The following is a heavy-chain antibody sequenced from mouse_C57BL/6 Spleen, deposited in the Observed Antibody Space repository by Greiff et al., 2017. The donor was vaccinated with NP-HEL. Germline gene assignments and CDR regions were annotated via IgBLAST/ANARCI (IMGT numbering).Heavy chain of an antibody. J-gene: IGHJ3*01. Sequence: QVQLQQSGPELVRPGVSVKISCKGSGYTFTDYAMHWVKQSHAKSLEWIGVISTYDGDASYNQKFKDKATMTVDKSSSTAYMELARLTSEDSAVYYCASSDSSGYDAWFAYWGQGTLVTVSA. D-gene: IGHD3-2*02. V-gene: IGHV1-67*01. CDR3: ASSDSSGYDAWFAY. CDR2: ISTYDGDA. CDR1: GYTFTDYA.